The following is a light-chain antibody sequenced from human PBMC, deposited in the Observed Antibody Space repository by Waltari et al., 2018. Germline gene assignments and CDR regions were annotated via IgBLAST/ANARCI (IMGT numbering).Light chain of an antibody. CDR1: QSISTW. V-gene: IGKV1-5*03. CDR2: KAS. CDR3: QQYNTFPWT. J-gene: IGKJ1*01. Sequence: DIQMTQSPSTLSASVGDRVTITCRASQSISTWLAWYQRKPGKAPNLLFYKASALESGVPSRFSGSGSATDFTLTISGLQPDDFATYFCQQYNTFPWTFGQGTKVEIK.